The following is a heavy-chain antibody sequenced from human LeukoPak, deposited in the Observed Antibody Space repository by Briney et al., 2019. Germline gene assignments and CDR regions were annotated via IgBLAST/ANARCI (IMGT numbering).Heavy chain of an antibody. CDR1: GGSFSSYY. J-gene: IGHJ6*02. D-gene: IGHD3-10*01. Sequence: SETLSLTCAVYGGSFSSYYWSWIRQPPGKGLEWLGYIYYSGTTNYNPSLKSRVTISVDTSKNQFSLKLSSVTAADTAVYYCARHQLPDYYYYGMDVWGQGTTVTVSS. CDR3: ARHQLPDYYYYGMDV. CDR2: IYYSGTT. V-gene: IGHV4-59*08.